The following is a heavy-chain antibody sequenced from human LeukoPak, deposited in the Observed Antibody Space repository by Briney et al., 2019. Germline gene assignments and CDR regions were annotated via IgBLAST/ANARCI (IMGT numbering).Heavy chain of an antibody. Sequence: ASVKVPCKASGGTFSSYAISWVRQAPGQGLEWMGWINAYNGDTNYPQKSQGRVTVTTDTSTSTAYMELKSLRSDDTAVYYCARVSAAASAYWGQGTLVTVSS. V-gene: IGHV1-18*01. CDR3: ARVSAAASAY. CDR1: GGTFSSYA. CDR2: INAYNGDT. D-gene: IGHD6-13*01. J-gene: IGHJ4*02.